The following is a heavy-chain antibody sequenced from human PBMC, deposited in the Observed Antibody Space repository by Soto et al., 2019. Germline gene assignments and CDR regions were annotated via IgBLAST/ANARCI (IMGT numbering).Heavy chain of an antibody. CDR1: GFTFSSYA. D-gene: IGHD4-17*01. CDR3: AKGLSDYGGNTGY. V-gene: IGHV3-23*01. Sequence: GGSLRLSCAASGFTFSSYAMGWVRQAPGKGLEWVSAISGSGGSTYYADSVKGRFTISRDNSKNTLYLQMNSLRAEDTAVYYCAKGLSDYGGNTGYWGQGTLVTVSS. J-gene: IGHJ4*02. CDR2: ISGSGGST.